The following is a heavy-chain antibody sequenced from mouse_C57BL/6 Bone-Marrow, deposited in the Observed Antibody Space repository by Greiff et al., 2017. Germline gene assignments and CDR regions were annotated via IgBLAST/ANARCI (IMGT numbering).Heavy chain of an antibody. V-gene: IGHV8-12*01. CDR3: ARRTYYNYDAFAY. J-gene: IGHJ3*01. Sequence: QVTLQVSGPGIVQSSQTLSLTCSFSGFSLSTSGMGVSWIRQPSGKGLGWLAHIYWGDEKRYNPSLKSRLTISKDTSRNQVFLKLTSVDTADTATYYCARRTYYNYDAFAYWGQGTLVTVSA. D-gene: IGHD2-12*01. CDR1: GFSLSTSGMG. CDR2: IYWGDEK.